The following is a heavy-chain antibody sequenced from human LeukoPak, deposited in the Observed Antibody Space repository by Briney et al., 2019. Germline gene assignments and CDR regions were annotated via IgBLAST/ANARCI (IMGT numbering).Heavy chain of an antibody. CDR1: GGSISSYY. Sequence: SETLSLTCTVSGGSISSYYWSWIRQPPGKGLEWIGYIYYSGSTNYNPSLKSRVTISVDTSKNQFSLKLSSVTAADTAVYYCARDGGGLLWFGPIDYWGQGTLVTVSS. D-gene: IGHD3-10*01. CDR3: ARDGGGLLWFGPIDY. V-gene: IGHV4-59*12. J-gene: IGHJ4*02. CDR2: IYYSGST.